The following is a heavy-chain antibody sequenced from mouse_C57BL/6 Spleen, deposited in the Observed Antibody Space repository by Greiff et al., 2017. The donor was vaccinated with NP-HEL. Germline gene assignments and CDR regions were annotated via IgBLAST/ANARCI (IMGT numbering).Heavy chain of an antibody. CDR1: GYTFTSYW. CDR3: ARRLGRGGFDY. CDR2: IDPSDSYT. D-gene: IGHD4-1*01. V-gene: IGHV1-69*01. J-gene: IGHJ2*01. Sequence: QVQLQQSGAELVMPGASVKLSCKASGYTFTSYWMHWVKQRPGQGLEWIGEIDPSDSYTNYNQKFKGKSTLTVDKSSSTAYMQLSSLTSEDSAVYYCARRLGRGGFDYWGQGTTLTVSS.